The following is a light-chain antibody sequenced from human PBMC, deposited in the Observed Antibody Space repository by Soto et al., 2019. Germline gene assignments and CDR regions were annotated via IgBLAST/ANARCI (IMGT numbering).Light chain of an antibody. CDR2: GAS. V-gene: IGKV3-20*01. CDR1: QSVYSNY. CDR3: QHYSTSVT. Sequence: EIVLTQSPGSLSLSPGERATLSCRASQSVYSNYIAWYQHSPGQAPRVLFYGASTRASGTSDWFSGSGSGKVSTITISMLEHDDSGYYYWQHYSTSVTFGGGTKVEMK. J-gene: IGKJ4*01.